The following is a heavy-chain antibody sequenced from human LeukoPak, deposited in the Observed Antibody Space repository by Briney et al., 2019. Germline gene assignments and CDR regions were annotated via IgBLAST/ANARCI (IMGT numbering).Heavy chain of an antibody. D-gene: IGHD2-2*02. J-gene: IGHJ6*02. CDR2: ISYDGSNK. Sequence: PGRSLRLSCAASGFTFSRYAMDWVRQAPGKGLEWVAVISYDGSNKYYADSVKGRFTISRDNSKNTLYLQMNSLRAEDTAVYYCAKDDCSSTSCHNYYYGMDVWGQGTTVTVSS. CDR3: AKDDCSSTSCHNYYYGMDV. CDR1: GFTFSRYA. V-gene: IGHV3-30*04.